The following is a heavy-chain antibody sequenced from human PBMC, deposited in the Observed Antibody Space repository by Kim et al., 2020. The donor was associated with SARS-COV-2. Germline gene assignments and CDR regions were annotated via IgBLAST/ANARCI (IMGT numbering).Heavy chain of an antibody. J-gene: IGHJ5*02. Sequence: GGSLRLSCVASGFSFSDYWMHWVRQAPGKGLVWVSRINTDGIETTYADSVKGRFTISRDNDKNTLYLQMNSLRVEDTAVYYCAKVFTWFDPWGQGTLVAVSS. CDR1: GFSFSDYW. V-gene: IGHV3-74*01. CDR3: AKVFTWFDP. CDR2: INTDGIET. D-gene: IGHD3-22*01.